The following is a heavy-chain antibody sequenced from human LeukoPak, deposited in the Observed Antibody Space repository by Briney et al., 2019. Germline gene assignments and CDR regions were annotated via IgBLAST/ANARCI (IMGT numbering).Heavy chain of an antibody. V-gene: IGHV3-21*01. D-gene: IGHD2-2*01. CDR2: ISSSSSFI. CDR3: ARDPPLGSCSTISCPHLDY. CDR1: GFTFSRYS. Sequence: PGGSLRLYCAASGFTFSRYSMNWVRQAPGKGLEWVSSISSSSSFIYYADSVKGRFTISRDNAKNSLYLQMNSLRAEDTAVYYCARDPPLGSCSTISCPHLDYWGQGTLVTVSS. J-gene: IGHJ4*02.